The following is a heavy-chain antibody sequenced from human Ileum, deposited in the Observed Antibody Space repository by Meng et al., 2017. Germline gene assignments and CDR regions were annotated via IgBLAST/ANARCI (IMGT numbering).Heavy chain of an antibody. J-gene: IGHJ4*02. CDR1: GGSFSHYD. D-gene: IGHD2-21*02. CDR2: INHSGSS. V-gene: IGHV4-34*02. CDR3: RLAYCIGDCGDY. Sequence: QVQLQQWGAGLLKPSETLSLTCAFYGGSFSHYDWNWIRQFPGKGLEWIGQINHSGSSNYNPSLSSRVTISADMSKSQSSLKLSYVTAADTAVYYCRLAYCIGDCGDYWGQGTLVTVSS.